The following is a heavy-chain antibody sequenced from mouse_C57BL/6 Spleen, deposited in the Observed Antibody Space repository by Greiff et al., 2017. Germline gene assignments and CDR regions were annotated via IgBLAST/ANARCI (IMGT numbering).Heavy chain of an antibody. CDR2: IYPGSGST. V-gene: IGHV1-55*01. Sequence: QVQLQQPGAELVKPGASVKMSCKASGYTFTSYWITWVKQRPGQGLAWIGDIYPGSGSTNYNEKFKSKATMPVDTSPSTAYMQHSSLTSEDSAVYYCARKRGYSNPYYWGQGTTLTVSS. CDR3: ARKRGYSNPYY. D-gene: IGHD2-5*01. J-gene: IGHJ2*01. CDR1: GYTFTSYW.